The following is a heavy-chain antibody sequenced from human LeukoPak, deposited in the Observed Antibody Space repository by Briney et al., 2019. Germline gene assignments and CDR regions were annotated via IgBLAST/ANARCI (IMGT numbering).Heavy chain of an antibody. D-gene: IGHD3-3*01. CDR3: ARGGLRFLEWLTPFANDAFDI. CDR1: GGSFSGYY. V-gene: IGHV4-34*01. CDR2: INHSGST. Sequence: SETLSLTCAVYGGSFSGYYWSWIRQPPGKGLEWIGEINHSGSTNYNPSLKSRVTISVDTSKNQFSLKLSSVTAAGTAVYYCARGGLRFLEWLTPFANDAFDIWGQGTMVTVSS. J-gene: IGHJ3*02.